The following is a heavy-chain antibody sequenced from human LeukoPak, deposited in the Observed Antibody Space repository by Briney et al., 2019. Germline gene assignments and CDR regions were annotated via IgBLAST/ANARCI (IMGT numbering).Heavy chain of an antibody. CDR3: ARSSYYYDSSGYQKGPIDC. Sequence: SQTLSLTCAISGDSVSSNSAAWNWIRQSPSRGLEWLGRTYYRSKWYNDYAVSVKSRITINPDTSKNQFSLQLNSVTPEDTAVYYCARSSYYYDSSGYQKGPIDCWGQGTLVTVSS. D-gene: IGHD3-22*01. J-gene: IGHJ4*02. CDR1: GDSVSSNSAA. CDR2: TYYRSKWYN. V-gene: IGHV6-1*01.